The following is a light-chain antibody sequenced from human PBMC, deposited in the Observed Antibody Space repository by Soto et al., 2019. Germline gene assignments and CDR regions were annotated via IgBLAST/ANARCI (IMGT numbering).Light chain of an antibody. J-gene: IGKJ2*01. CDR2: GAS. V-gene: IGKV3-20*01. CDR1: QSVGSSY. Sequence: EIVLTQSPGTLSLSPGERATLSCRASQSVGSSYLAWYQQKPGQAPRLLIYGASSRAYGIQDRFSGSASGTDSTLTISRPEPEEFAVYYCHQYGTSPYTFGQGTKIEIK. CDR3: HQYGTSPYT.